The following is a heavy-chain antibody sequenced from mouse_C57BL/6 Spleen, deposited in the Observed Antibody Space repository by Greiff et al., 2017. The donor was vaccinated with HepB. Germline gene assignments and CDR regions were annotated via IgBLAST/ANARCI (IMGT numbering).Heavy chain of an antibody. Sequence: VQLKQPGAELVKPGASVKLSCKASGYTFTSYWMHWVKQRPGQGLEWIGMIHPNSGSTNYNEKFKSKATLTVDKSSSTAYMQLSSLTSEDSAVYYCAREAMVTLGTDFDYWGQGTTLTVSS. CDR2: IHPNSGST. V-gene: IGHV1-64*01. J-gene: IGHJ2*01. CDR1: GYTFTSYW. D-gene: IGHD2-2*01. CDR3: AREAMVTLGTDFDY.